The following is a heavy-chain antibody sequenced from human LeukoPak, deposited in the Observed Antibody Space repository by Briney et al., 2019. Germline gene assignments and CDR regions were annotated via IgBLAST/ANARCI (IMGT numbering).Heavy chain of an antibody. J-gene: IGHJ6*03. Sequence: SVKVSCKASGGTFSSYAISWVRQAPGQGLEWMGGIIPIFGTANYAQKFQGRVTITADESTSTAYMELSSLRSEDTAVYYCARALYCSSTSCYLFSPRYYYYMDVWGKGTTVTISS. D-gene: IGHD2-2*01. CDR3: ARALYCSSTSCYLFSPRYYYYMDV. CDR2: IIPIFGTA. V-gene: IGHV1-69*13. CDR1: GGTFSSYA.